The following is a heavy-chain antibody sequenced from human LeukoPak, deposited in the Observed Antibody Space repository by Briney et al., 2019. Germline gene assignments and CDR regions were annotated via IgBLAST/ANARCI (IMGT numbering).Heavy chain of an antibody. J-gene: IGHJ5*02. D-gene: IGHD3-10*01. Sequence: GGSLRLSCAASGFTFSSYEMNWVRQAPGKGLEWVSYISSSGSTIYYADSVKGRFTISRDNAKNSLYLHMNSRRAEDTAVYYCARDLSGSGTPSWFDPWGQGTLVTVSS. V-gene: IGHV3-48*03. CDR1: GFTFSSYE. CDR3: ARDLSGSGTPSWFDP. CDR2: ISSSGSTI.